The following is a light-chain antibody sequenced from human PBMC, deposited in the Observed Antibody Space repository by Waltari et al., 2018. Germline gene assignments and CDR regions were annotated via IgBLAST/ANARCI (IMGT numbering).Light chain of an antibody. V-gene: IGKV1-39*01. Sequence: NQMTQSPSSIPAPVGDRGPSTCRASQSISSYLKWYQQKPGKAPKLLIYAASSLQSGGPSRFSGSGSGTDVTLTISSLQPEDFATYYCQQSYSTLMYTFGQGTKLEIK. CDR3: QQSYSTLMYT. CDR2: AAS. J-gene: IGKJ2*01. CDR1: QSISSY.